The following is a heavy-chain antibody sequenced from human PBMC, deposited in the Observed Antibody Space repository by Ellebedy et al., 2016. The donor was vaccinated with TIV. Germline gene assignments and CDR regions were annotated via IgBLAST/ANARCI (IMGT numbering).Heavy chain of an antibody. Sequence: GGSLRLXXIASGFTFSSSAMSWARQAPGEGLEWVSALTGSGDGTFYADSVKGRFTISRDNSKNTLYLQMKSLRAEDTAVYYCAKLTGYSGYDWPDYWGQGTLVTVSS. CDR3: AKLTGYSGYDWPDY. CDR1: GFTFSSSA. V-gene: IGHV3-23*01. CDR2: LTGSGDGT. J-gene: IGHJ4*02. D-gene: IGHD5-12*01.